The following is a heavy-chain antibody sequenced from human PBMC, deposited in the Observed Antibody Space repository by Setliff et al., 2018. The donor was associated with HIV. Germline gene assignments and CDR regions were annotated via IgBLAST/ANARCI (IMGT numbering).Heavy chain of an antibody. Sequence: TLSLTCSLSGDFINNHYWSWIRQPPGKGLEWIGHIYYSGDTNYSPSLKSRVTISMDTSKNQFSLKLTSVTAADTAVYYCARGNDNGQRGGNYYFMDVWDKGTTVTSP. D-gene: IGHD4-17*01. CDR2: IYYSGDT. CDR3: ARGNDNGQRGGNYYFMDV. J-gene: IGHJ6*03. V-gene: IGHV4-59*11. CDR1: GDFINNHY.